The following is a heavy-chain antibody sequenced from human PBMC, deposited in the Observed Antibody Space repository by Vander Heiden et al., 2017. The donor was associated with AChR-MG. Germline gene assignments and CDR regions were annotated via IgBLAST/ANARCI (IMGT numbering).Heavy chain of an antibody. Sequence: QVQLVQPGAEVKQPGSSVKVSCKASGGTFSSYAISWVRQAPGQGIEWIGGIIPIFGTANYVQKFQGRVTITADESTSTAYMELSSLRSEDTAVYYCARGGQGNLLDYWGQGTLVTVSS. V-gene: IGHV1-69*01. CDR2: IIPIFGTA. CDR3: ARGGQGNLLDY. J-gene: IGHJ4*02. D-gene: IGHD4-4*01. CDR1: GGTFSSYA.